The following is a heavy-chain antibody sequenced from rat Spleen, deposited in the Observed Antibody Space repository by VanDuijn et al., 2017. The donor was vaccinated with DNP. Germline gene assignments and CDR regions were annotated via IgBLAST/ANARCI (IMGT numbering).Heavy chain of an antibody. J-gene: IGHJ3*01. CDR1: GFTFSDYW. V-gene: IGHV5-31*01. CDR2: ITNGVGST. Sequence: EVQLVESGGDLVQPGRSLRLSCIASGFTFSDYWMTWIRQVPGKGLEWVAAITNGVGSTFYLDSVKGRFTISRNNAKNTQYLQMDSLRSEDTATYYCVTQTYYGMGKFDYWGQGTLVTVSS. CDR3: VTQTYYGMGKFDY. D-gene: IGHD4-1*01.